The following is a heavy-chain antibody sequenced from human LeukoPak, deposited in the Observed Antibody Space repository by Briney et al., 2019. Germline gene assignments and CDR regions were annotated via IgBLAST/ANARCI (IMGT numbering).Heavy chain of an antibody. Sequence: SETLSLTCAVYGGSFSGYYWSWIRQPPGKGLEWIGEINDSESTNYNPSLKSRVTISVDTSKNQFSLKLSSVTAADTAMYYCARETAAAGSFIAINDYWGQGALVTVSS. CDR3: ARETAAAGSFIAINDY. D-gene: IGHD6-13*01. CDR2: INDSEST. CDR1: GGSFSGYY. J-gene: IGHJ4*02. V-gene: IGHV4-34*01.